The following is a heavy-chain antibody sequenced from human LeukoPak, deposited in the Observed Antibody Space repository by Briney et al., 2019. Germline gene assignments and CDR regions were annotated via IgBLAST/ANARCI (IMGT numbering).Heavy chain of an antibody. V-gene: IGHV4-34*01. CDR3: ARGPGSGSYFAWFDH. Sequence: PSETLSLTCAVYGGSFSGVYWSWIRQPPGKGLEWIGEINHSGSTNYNPSLKRRVTVSVDTSKNQFSLKLSSVTAADTAVYYCARGPGSGSYFAWFDHWGQGTPVTVSS. D-gene: IGHD3-10*01. CDR2: INHSGST. J-gene: IGHJ5*02. CDR1: GGSFSGVY.